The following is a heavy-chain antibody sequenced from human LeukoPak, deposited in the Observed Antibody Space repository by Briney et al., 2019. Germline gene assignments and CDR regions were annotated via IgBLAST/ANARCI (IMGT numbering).Heavy chain of an antibody. Sequence: GASLRLSCAASGFTFSSYAMSWVRQAPGKGLEWVSAISGSGGSTYYADSVKGRFTISRDNSKNTLYLQMNSLRAEDTAVYYCAKVVYDFWSGYYSPANFDYWGQGTLVTVSS. CDR1: GFTFSSYA. CDR2: ISGSGGST. J-gene: IGHJ4*02. V-gene: IGHV3-23*01. CDR3: AKVVYDFWSGYYSPANFDY. D-gene: IGHD3-3*01.